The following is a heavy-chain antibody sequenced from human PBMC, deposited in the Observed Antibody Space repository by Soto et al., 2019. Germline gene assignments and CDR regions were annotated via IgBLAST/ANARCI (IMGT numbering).Heavy chain of an antibody. CDR2: ISSSSSYI. CDR1: GFTFSSYS. Sequence: GGSLRLSCAASGFTFSSYSMTWVRQAPGKGLKWVSSISSSSSYIYYADSVKGRFTISRDNAKTSLYLQMNSLRAEDTAVYYCARVISVGYSYGYRENYYYYYGMDVWGQGATVTVSS. D-gene: IGHD5-18*01. CDR3: ARVISVGYSYGYRENYYYYYGMDV. V-gene: IGHV3-21*01. J-gene: IGHJ6*02.